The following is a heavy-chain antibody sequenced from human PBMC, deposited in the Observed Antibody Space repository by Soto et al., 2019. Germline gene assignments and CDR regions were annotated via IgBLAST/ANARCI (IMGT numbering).Heavy chain of an antibody. V-gene: IGHV1-46*01. CDR3: ARVGRSKRFLDRLRGYYYGMDV. CDR2: INPSGGNT. CDR1: GYTFTSYY. J-gene: IGHJ6*02. Sequence: ASVKVSCKASGYTFTSYYMHWVRQAPGQGLERMGIINPSGGNTSYAQKFQGRVTMTRDTSTSTVYMELSSLRSEDTAVYYCARVGRSKRFLDRLRGYYYGMDVWGQGTTVTVSS. D-gene: IGHD3-3*01.